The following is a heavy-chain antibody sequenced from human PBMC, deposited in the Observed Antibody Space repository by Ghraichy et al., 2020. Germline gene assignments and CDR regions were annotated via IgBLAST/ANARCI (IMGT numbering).Heavy chain of an antibody. CDR1: GLSVNSYIMR. CDR3: ARTGDSRGHYRFDT. CDR2: IDWDDDK. J-gene: IGHJ5*02. Sequence: SGPTLVKPTQTLTLTCTLSGLSVNSYIMRVSWIRQPPGKALEWLARIDWDDDKFYSTSLKTRLSISMDTSKNQVVLTLTNVDPLDTGTYYCARTGDSRGHYRFDTWGQGTPVTVSS. D-gene: IGHD3-22*01. V-gene: IGHV2-70*04.